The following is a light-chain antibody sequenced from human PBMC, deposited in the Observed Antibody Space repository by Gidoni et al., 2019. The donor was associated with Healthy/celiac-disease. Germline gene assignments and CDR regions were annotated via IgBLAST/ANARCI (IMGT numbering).Light chain of an antibody. J-gene: IGKJ1*01. V-gene: IGKV1-39*01. CDR3: QQSYSTRWT. Sequence: DIQITQSPSSLSASVGDRVTIPCRASQSISSYLNWYQQKPGKAPKLLIYAASSLQSGVPSRFSGSGSGTDFTLTISSMQPEDFATYYCQQSYSTRWTFGQGTKVEIK. CDR1: QSISSY. CDR2: AAS.